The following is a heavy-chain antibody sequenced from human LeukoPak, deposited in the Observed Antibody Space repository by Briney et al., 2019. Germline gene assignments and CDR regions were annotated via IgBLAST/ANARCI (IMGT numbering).Heavy chain of an antibody. CDR1: GGSISSYY. V-gene: IGHV4-59*01. Sequence: SETLSLTCTVSGGSISSYYWSWIRQPPGKGLEWVGYIYYSGSTNYNPSLKSRVTISVDTSKNQFSLKLSSVTAADTAVYYCARSHITTVLTPDAFDIWGQGTMVTVSS. CDR3: ARSHITTVLTPDAFDI. D-gene: IGHD4-23*01. CDR2: IYYSGST. J-gene: IGHJ3*02.